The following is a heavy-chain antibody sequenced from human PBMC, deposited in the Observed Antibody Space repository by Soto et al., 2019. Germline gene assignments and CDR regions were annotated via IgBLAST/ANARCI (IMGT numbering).Heavy chain of an antibody. V-gene: IGHV4-59*01. Sequence: QVQLQEPGPGLVKPSETLSLTCTVSGASISRYHWSWIRQTPGKGLELIGYIYYSGSANYNPSLKSRVTFSVDTSKNKVALKLCSVTAADTGVYYCAAAVPAEYVFPYYYMDVWGKGTTVTVSS. CDR2: IYYSGSA. D-gene: IGHD3-16*01. CDR3: AAAVPAEYVFPYYYMDV. CDR1: GASISRYH. J-gene: IGHJ6*03.